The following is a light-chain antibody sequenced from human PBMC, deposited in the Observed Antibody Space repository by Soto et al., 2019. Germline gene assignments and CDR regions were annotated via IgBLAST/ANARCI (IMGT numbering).Light chain of an antibody. Sequence: DIQMTQSPSTLSASVGDRVTITCRASQSISSWLAWYQQKPGKAPKLLIYKESSLESGVPSRFSGSGSGTEFTLTISSLQPDDFATYYCKQYNSYPYTFGQGTKLEIK. CDR3: KQYNSYPYT. CDR1: QSISSW. V-gene: IGKV1-5*03. CDR2: KES. J-gene: IGKJ2*01.